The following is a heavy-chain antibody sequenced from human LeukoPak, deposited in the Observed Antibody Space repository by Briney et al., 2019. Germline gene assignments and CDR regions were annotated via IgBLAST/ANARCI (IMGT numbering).Heavy chain of an antibody. Sequence: GGSLRLSCAASGFSVSSDHMSWVRQAPGKGLEWVAVVSYDERNKYYADSVKGRFTISRDNSKNTLYLQMNSLKTEDTAVYYCAKGGRKAVAPDCDYWGQGTLVTVSS. CDR3: AKGGRKAVAPDCDY. D-gene: IGHD6-19*01. V-gene: IGHV3-30*18. J-gene: IGHJ4*02. CDR1: GFSVSSDH. CDR2: VSYDERNK.